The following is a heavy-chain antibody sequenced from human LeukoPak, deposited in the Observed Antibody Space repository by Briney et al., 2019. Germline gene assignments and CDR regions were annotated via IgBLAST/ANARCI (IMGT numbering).Heavy chain of an antibody. CDR2: IIPILGIA. J-gene: IGHJ6*02. V-gene: IGHV1-69*04. CDR1: GGTFSSYA. CDR3: ARDGIVTVPPYGMDV. Sequence: ASVKVSCKASGGTFSSYAISWVRQAPGQGLEWMGRIIPILGIANYAQKFQGRVTMTTDTSTSTAYMELRSLRSDDTAVYYCARDGIVTVPPYGMDVWGQGTTVTVSS. D-gene: IGHD1-14*01.